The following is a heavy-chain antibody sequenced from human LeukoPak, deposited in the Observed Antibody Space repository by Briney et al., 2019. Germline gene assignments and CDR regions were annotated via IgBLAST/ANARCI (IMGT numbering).Heavy chain of an antibody. CDR3: AELGITMIGGV. V-gene: IGHV3-21*01. CDR1: GFTFSSYS. J-gene: IGHJ6*04. CDR2: ISSSSSYI. Sequence: GGSLRLSCAASGFTFSSYSMNWVRQAPGKGLEWVSSISSSSSYIYYADSVKGRFTISRDNAKNSLYLQMNSLRAEDMAVYYCAELGITMIGGVWGKGTTVTISS. D-gene: IGHD3-10*02.